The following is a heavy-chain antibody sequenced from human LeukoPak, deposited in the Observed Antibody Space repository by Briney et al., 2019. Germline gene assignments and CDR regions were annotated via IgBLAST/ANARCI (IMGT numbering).Heavy chain of an antibody. V-gene: IGHV4-34*01. D-gene: IGHD3-10*01. CDR2: INHSGNT. CDR3: ARGDYGSGSH. J-gene: IGHJ4*02. CDR1: GGSFSGYY. Sequence: SETLSLTCAVYGGSFSGYYWSWIRQPPGKGLEWIGEINHSGNTNYNPSLKSRVTISVDTSKNQFSLKLSSVTAADTAVYYCARGDYGSGSHWGQGTLVTVSS.